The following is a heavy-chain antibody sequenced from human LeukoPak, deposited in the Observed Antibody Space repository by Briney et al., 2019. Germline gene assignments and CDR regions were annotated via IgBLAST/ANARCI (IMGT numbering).Heavy chain of an antibody. D-gene: IGHD3-22*01. Sequence: ASVKVSCKVSGYTLTELSMHWVRQAPGKGLEWMGGFDPEDGETIHAQKFQGRVTMTEDTSTDTAYMELSSLRSEDTAVYYCAAGEKLYYYDSSGYYYDYWGQGTLVTVSS. CDR1: GYTLTELS. V-gene: IGHV1-24*01. CDR2: FDPEDGET. J-gene: IGHJ4*02. CDR3: AAGEKLYYYDSSGYYYDY.